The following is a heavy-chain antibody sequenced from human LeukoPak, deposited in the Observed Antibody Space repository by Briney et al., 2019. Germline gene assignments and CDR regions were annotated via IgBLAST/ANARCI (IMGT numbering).Heavy chain of an antibody. Sequence: SETLSLTCAVYGGSFSGYYWSWIRQPPGKGLEWIGEINHSGSTNYNPSLKSRVTISVDTSKNQFSLKLSSVTAADTAVYYCARGFRFYGGRPFDYWGQGTPVTVSS. D-gene: IGHD4/OR15-4a*01. CDR1: GGSFSGYY. J-gene: IGHJ4*02. CDR2: INHSGST. CDR3: ARGFRFYGGRPFDY. V-gene: IGHV4-34*01.